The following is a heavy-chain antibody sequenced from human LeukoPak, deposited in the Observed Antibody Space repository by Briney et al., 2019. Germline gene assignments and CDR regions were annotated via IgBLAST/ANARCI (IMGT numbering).Heavy chain of an antibody. CDR2: TSSSDAGT. CDR3: AKAPVTSCRGAYCYPFDS. Sequence: GGSLRLSCAASGFTLSTYAMSWVRQTPGKGLEWVAATSSSDAGTYHADSVRGRFTISRDNSKNTLYLQMNSLRAEDATVYFCAKAPVTSCRGAYCYPFDSWGQGTLVTVSS. V-gene: IGHV3-23*01. D-gene: IGHD2-21*01. CDR1: GFTLSTYA. J-gene: IGHJ4*02.